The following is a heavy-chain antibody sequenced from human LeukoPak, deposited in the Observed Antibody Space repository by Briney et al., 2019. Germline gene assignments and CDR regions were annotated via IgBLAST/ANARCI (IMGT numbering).Heavy chain of an antibody. Sequence: SETLSLTCTVSGGSISSSSYYWGWIRQPPGKGLEWIGYIYYSGDTKYNPSLKSRFTMSIDTSNNQFSLKLDSVTAADTAIYYCAREASYYSTWYGYWGRGTLVTVAS. CDR3: AREASYYSTWYGY. J-gene: IGHJ4*02. CDR1: GGSISSSSYY. D-gene: IGHD3-10*01. CDR2: IYYSGDT. V-gene: IGHV4-61*01.